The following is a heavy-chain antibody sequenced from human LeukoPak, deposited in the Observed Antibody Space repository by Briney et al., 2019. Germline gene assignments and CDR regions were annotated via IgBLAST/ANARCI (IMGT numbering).Heavy chain of an antibody. D-gene: IGHD3-10*01. CDR2: INRDGSTT. Sequence: GGSLRLSCAASGFTFSNYWVHWVRQAPGKGLVWVSRINRDGSTTKYADSVKGRFTVSRDNAKNTLNLQMNSLRAEDTAVYYCARDEKSGESSEIDYWGQGTLVTVSS. CDR1: GFTFSNYW. CDR3: ARDEKSGESSEIDY. J-gene: IGHJ4*02. V-gene: IGHV3-74*03.